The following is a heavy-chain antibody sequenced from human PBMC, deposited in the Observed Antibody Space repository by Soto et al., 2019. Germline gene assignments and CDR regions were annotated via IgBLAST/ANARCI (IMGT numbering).Heavy chain of an antibody. CDR1: GYSISSSNW. D-gene: IGHD4-17*01. V-gene: IGHV4-28*03. Sequence: SETLSLTCAVSGYSISSSNWWGWIRQPPGKGLEWIGYIYYSGTTYYNPSLKSRVTMSVDTSKNQFSLRLSSVTAADTALYYCARDVGGTVTLEAAFDFGGQGTMVTVSS. J-gene: IGHJ3*01. CDR2: IYYSGTT. CDR3: ARDVGGTVTLEAAFDF.